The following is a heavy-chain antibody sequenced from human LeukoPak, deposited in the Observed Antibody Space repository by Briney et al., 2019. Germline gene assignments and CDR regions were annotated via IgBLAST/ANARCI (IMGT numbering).Heavy chain of an antibody. CDR2: ISGSGGST. CDR1: GFTFSSYA. Sequence: GGSLRLSCAASGFTFSSYAMSWVRQAPGKGLEWVSAISGSGGSTYYADSVKGRFTISRDNSKNTLYLQMNSLRADDTAVYYCARRVTGSSGWLFDYWGQGTLVTVSS. V-gene: IGHV3-23*01. J-gene: IGHJ4*02. CDR3: ARRVTGSSGWLFDY. D-gene: IGHD6-19*01.